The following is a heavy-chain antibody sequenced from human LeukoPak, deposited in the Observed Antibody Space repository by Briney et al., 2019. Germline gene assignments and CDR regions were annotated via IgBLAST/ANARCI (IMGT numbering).Heavy chain of an antibody. J-gene: IGHJ6*03. CDR2: MNPNSGNT. CDR3: ARGGYSYGYDYYYYMDV. Sequence: ASVKVSCKASGYTFTSYDINWVRQATGQGLEWMGWMNPNSGNTGYAQKFQGRVTITRNTSISTAYMELSSLRSEDTAVYYCARGGYSYGYDYYYYMDVWGKGTTVTVSS. D-gene: IGHD5-18*01. CDR1: GYTFTSYD. V-gene: IGHV1-8*03.